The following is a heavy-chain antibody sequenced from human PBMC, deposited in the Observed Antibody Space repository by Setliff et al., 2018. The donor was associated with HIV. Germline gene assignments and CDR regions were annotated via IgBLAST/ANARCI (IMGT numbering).Heavy chain of an antibody. V-gene: IGHV4-38-2*01. CDR1: GDSISSHDW. J-gene: IGHJ4*02. CDR2: MFRTGTS. CDR3: ATVDGTRYLDY. Sequence: SETLSLTCAVSGDSISSHDWWSWVRQPPGKGLEWIGTMFRTGTSYYNPSLTSRVTISQDTSKNQFSLELTSVTAADTAVYYCATVDGTRYLDYWGQGKLVTSPQ. D-gene: IGHD1-1*01.